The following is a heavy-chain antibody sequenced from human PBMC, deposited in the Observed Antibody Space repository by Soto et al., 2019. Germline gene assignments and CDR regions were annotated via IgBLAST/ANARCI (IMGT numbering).Heavy chain of an antibody. CDR3: ARGAGHYGDYVGYYYYGMDV. CDR2: INPSGGST. J-gene: IGHJ6*02. Sequence: ASVKVSCKASGYTFTSYYMRWVRQAPGQGLEWMGIINPSGGSTSYNPSLKSRVTISVDTSKNQFSLKLSSVTAADTAVYYCARGAGHYGDYVGYYYYGMDVWGQGTTVTVSS. V-gene: IGHV1-46*01. CDR1: GYTFTSYY. D-gene: IGHD4-17*01.